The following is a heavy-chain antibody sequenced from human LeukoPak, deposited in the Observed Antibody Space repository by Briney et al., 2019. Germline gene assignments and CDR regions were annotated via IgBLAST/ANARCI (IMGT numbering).Heavy chain of an antibody. CDR1: GFTSVNYA. CDR2: ISGSGGST. V-gene: IGHV3-23*01. J-gene: IGHJ6*02. D-gene: IGHD1-1*01. CDR3: AKDEVPHYYYYGMDV. Sequence: GGSLRLSCAATGFTSVNYAMSWVRQAPGKGLEWVSAISGSGGSTYYADSVKGRFTISRDNSKNTLYLQMNSLRAEDTAVYYCAKDEVPHYYYYGMDVWGQGTTVTVSS.